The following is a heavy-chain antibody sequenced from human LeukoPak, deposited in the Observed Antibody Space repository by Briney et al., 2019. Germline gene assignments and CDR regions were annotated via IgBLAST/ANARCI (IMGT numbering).Heavy chain of an antibody. CDR3: AVPYDSSGYPDY. CDR1: GFTFSSYG. J-gene: IGHJ4*02. Sequence: GGSLRLSCVVSGFTFSSYGFHWVRQTPGKGLEWVAAIWYDGSKRYHADSVKGRFTISRDDSKNTLYLQMNSLRAEDTAVYYCAVPYDSSGYPDYWGQGTLVTVSS. CDR2: IWYDGSKR. V-gene: IGHV3-30*02. D-gene: IGHD3-22*01.